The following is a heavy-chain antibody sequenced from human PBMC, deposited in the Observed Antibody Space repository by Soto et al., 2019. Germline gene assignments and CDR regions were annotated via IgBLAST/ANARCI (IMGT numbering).Heavy chain of an antibody. CDR1: GFSFSTYA. CDR2: ISGSGSAT. Sequence: EVQLLESGGSLVQPGGSLRLSCAASGFSFSTYAMGWVRQAPGKGLEWVSAISGSGSATYYADPVKGRFTISRDNSKDTLYLQMNSLRAGDRAVYYCAKGIKGTGTNVSYYSWGQGSLVTVSS. D-gene: IGHD1-7*01. V-gene: IGHV3-23*01. CDR3: AKGIKGTGTNVSYYS. J-gene: IGHJ4*02.